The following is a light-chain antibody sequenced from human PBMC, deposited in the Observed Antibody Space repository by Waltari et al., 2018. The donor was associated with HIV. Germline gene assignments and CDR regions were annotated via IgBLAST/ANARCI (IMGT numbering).Light chain of an antibody. V-gene: IGKV1-5*03. CDR2: KAS. CDR1: QRISSW. J-gene: IGKJ1*01. Sequence: DIQMTQSPSTLSASIGDSVTITCRASQRISSWLAWYQQKPGQAPKLLIYKASSLDSGVPSRFSGSGSGTEFTLTINSLQPDDFATYYCQQYKNYPWTFGQGTKVEIK. CDR3: QQYKNYPWT.